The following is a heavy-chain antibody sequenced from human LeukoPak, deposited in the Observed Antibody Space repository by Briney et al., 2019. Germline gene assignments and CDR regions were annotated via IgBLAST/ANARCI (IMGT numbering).Heavy chain of an antibody. D-gene: IGHD3-22*01. CDR1: GGSINIISYY. CDR2: MYYSGNT. V-gene: IGHV4-39*01. CDR3: AVEVVITGNYAFDI. Sequence: SETLSLTCTVSGGSINIISYYWGWIRQPPGKGLEWIGSMYYSGNTYYNPSLKSRVTMSVDTSKNQFSLKLSSVTAADTAVYYCAVEVVITGNYAFDIWGQGTMVTVSS. J-gene: IGHJ3*02.